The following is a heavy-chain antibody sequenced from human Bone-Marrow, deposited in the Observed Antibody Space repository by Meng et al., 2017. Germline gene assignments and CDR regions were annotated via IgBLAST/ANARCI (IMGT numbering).Heavy chain of an antibody. Sequence: GESLKISCAASGFTVSSNEMSWVRQAPGKGLEWVSSISGDSTYYADSGKGRFTISRDNSKNTLHLQMNSLRAEDTAVYYCVRDVSGVNDAFDLWGLGTMVTVSS. D-gene: IGHD3-10*01. CDR2: ISGDST. CDR1: GFTVSSNE. CDR3: VRDVSGVNDAFDL. V-gene: IGHV3-38-3*01. J-gene: IGHJ3*01.